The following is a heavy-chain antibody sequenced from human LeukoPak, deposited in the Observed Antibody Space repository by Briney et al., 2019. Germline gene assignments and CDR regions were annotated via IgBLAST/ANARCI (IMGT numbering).Heavy chain of an antibody. J-gene: IGHJ4*02. Sequence: GGSLSLSCVASGLTFSNYNMHWIRQAPGRGLEWVAVIWHDGNYKYYVDSVKGRFTISRDNSKNTVYLQMNSLGAEDTAVYLCSRGSDYYASSPYSFRGALHYAFWGRGTLVTVSS. CDR2: IWHDGNYK. CDR3: SRGSDYYASSPYSFRGALHYAF. D-gene: IGHD3-22*01. V-gene: IGHV3-33*01. CDR1: GLTFSNYN.